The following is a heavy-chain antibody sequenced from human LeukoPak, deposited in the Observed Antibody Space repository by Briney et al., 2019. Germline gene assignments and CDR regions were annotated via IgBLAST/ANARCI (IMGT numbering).Heavy chain of an antibody. CDR1: GFTFSSQS. CDR3: ARDYTFDY. D-gene: IGHD2-2*02. Sequence: PGGSLRLSCAASGFTFSSQSMSWVRKAPGKGLEWVSYISASSGTIYYADSVKGRFTIARDNAKNSLYLQMNSLRDEDTAVYYCARDYTFDYWGQGTLVTVSS. V-gene: IGHV3-48*02. J-gene: IGHJ4*02. CDR2: ISASSGTI.